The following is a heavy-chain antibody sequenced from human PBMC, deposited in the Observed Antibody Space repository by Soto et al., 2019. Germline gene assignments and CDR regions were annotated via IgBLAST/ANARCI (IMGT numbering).Heavy chain of an antibody. Sequence: QVQLVQSGAEVKNPGSSVKVSCKAYGGTFSSYAISWVRQAPGQGLEWMGGIIPIFGTANSAQKFQGRVTICADESTSTAYMELSSLSSEETAVYYCARDLPAAGTLRDSAVGGMDVWCQGTTVTVSS. CDR2: IIPIFGTA. D-gene: IGHD6-13*01. J-gene: IGHJ6*02. CDR1: GGTFSSYA. V-gene: IGHV1-69*01. CDR3: ARDLPAAGTLRDSAVGGMDV.